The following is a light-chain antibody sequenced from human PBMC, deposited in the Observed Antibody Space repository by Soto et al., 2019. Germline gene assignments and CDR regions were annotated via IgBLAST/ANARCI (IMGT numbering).Light chain of an antibody. CDR1: SGSVSTSYY. V-gene: IGLV8-61*01. CDR3: VLYIGSGNRV. CDR2: NTN. Sequence: QTVVTQEPLFSGSPGGTVTLPCGLSSGSVSTSYYPSWYQQTPGQAPRTLIYNTNTRPSGVPDRFSGSILGNKAALTITGAQADDESDYCRVLYIGSGNRVFGGGTKLTVL. J-gene: IGLJ3*02.